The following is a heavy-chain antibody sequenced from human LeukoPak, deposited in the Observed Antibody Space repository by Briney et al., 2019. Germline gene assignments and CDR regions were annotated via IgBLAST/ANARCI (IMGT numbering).Heavy chain of an antibody. D-gene: IGHD3-10*01. CDR1: GYTFTGYY. Sequence: GASVKVSCKASGYTFTGYYMHWVRQAPGQGLEWMGWINPNRGGTNYAQKFQGRVTMTRDTSISTAYMELSRLRSDDTAVYYCARDRVVLLWFGELLPYYYFDYWGQGTLVTVSS. J-gene: IGHJ4*02. CDR2: INPNRGGT. V-gene: IGHV1-2*02. CDR3: ARDRVVLLWFGELLPYYYFDY.